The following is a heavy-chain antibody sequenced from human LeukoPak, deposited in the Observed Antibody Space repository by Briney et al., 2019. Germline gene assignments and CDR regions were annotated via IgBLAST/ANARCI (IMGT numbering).Heavy chain of an antibody. CDR3: AKDRGIISDY. D-gene: IGHD3-10*01. Sequence: HPGGSLRLSCAASGFTFSDYAMSWVRQAPGKGLEWVSAISGSGDSTYYADSVKGRFTISRDNSKNTLYLQMNSLRVEDTAVYYCAKDRGIISDYWGQGTLVTVSS. CDR1: GFTFSDYA. V-gene: IGHV3-23*01. J-gene: IGHJ4*02. CDR2: ISGSGDST.